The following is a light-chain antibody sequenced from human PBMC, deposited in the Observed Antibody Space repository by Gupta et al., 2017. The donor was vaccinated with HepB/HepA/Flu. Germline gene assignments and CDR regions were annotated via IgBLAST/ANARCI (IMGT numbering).Light chain of an antibody. Sequence: QSALTQPPSASGSPGQSVTISCTGTSSDVGGSKYVSWYQHHPGKAPKLMIYEVTERPSGVPDRFSGSQSGNTASLTVSGLQAEDEAEYYCSSYAGNNNLVFGGGTKLTVL. CDR1: SSDVGGSKY. CDR3: SSYAGNNNLV. J-gene: IGLJ2*01. V-gene: IGLV2-8*01. CDR2: EVT.